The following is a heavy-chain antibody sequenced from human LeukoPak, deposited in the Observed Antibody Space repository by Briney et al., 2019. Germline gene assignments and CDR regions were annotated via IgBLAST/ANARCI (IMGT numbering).Heavy chain of an antibody. CDR3: ARGGPVGESTNFDY. CDR2: INSDGSST. Sequence: GGSLRLSCAASGFTFTSYWMHWVRQAPGKGLVWVSRINSDGSSTSYADSVKGRFTISRDNAKNTLYLQMNSLRAEDTAVYYCARGGPVGESTNFDYWGQGTLVTVSS. CDR1: GFTFTSYW. D-gene: IGHD3-10*01. V-gene: IGHV3-74*01. J-gene: IGHJ4*02.